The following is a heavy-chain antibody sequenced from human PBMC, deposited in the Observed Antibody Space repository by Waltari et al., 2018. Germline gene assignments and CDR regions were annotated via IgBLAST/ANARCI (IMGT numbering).Heavy chain of an antibody. V-gene: IGHV1-69*01. CDR3: ARVRNGFLSY. CDR2: IIPIVVTA. J-gene: IGHJ4*02. CDR1: GGTFSSYA. Sequence: QVQLVQSGAEVKKPGSSVKVSCKASGGTFSSYAISWVRQAPGQGLEWMGGIIPIVVTANKGQKFQGRGTITADESTSTAYMELSSLRSADTAVYYCARVRNGFLSYWGQGTLVTVSS. D-gene: IGHD6-19*01.